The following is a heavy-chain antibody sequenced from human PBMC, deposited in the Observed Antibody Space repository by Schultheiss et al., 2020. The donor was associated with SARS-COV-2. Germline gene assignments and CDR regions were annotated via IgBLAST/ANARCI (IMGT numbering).Heavy chain of an antibody. Sequence: GGSLRLSCAASGFTFSSYGMHWVRQAPGKGLEWVAVISYDGSNKYYADSVKGRFTISRDNSKNTLYLQMSSLRAEDTAVYYCVKGGVGYCSSTSCYGAFHYYYGMDVWGQGTTVTVSS. CDR1: GFTFSSYG. CDR2: ISYDGSNK. D-gene: IGHD2-2*01. V-gene: IGHV3-30*06. J-gene: IGHJ6*02. CDR3: VKGGVGYCSSTSCYGAFHYYYGMDV.